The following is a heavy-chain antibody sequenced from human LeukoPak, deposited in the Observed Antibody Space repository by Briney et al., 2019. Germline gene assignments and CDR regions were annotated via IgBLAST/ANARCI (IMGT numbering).Heavy chain of an antibody. D-gene: IGHD3-10*01. CDR2: IYYSGST. Sequence: SETLSLTCTVSGGPIGSYYWSWIRQPPGKGLEWIGYIYYSGSTNYNPSLKSRVTISVDTSKNQFSLKLSSVTAADTAVYYCARHPGYYGSGGDYWGQGTLVTVSS. V-gene: IGHV4-59*08. J-gene: IGHJ4*02. CDR1: GGPIGSYY. CDR3: ARHPGYYGSGGDY.